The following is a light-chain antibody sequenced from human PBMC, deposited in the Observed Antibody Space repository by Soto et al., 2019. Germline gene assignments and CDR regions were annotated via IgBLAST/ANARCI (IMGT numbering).Light chain of an antibody. CDR1: QSVSSSY. J-gene: IGKJ1*01. CDR2: GAS. CDR3: QQYGSSRWT. Sequence: EIVLTQSRGTLSLSPGERATLSCRASQSVSSSYLAWYQQKPGQAPRLLIYGASTRATGIPDRFSGSGSGTDFTLTISTLEPEDFAVYYCQQYGSSRWTFGQGTKVEFK. V-gene: IGKV3-20*01.